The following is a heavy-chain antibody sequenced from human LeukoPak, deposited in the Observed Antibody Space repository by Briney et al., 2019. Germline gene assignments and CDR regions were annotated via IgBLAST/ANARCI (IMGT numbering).Heavy chain of an antibody. CDR2: IHYSGSS. CDR3: ARGHLSSVGYSSSWSPFDY. J-gene: IGHJ4*02. Sequence: SETLSLTCAVSDYSISSNNWWGWIRQPPGKGLEWIGYIHYSGSSYYNPSLKSRVTMSVDTSKNQFSLKLRSVTAVDTAVYYCARGHLSSVGYSSSWSPFDYWGQGTLVTVSS. CDR1: DYSISSNNW. V-gene: IGHV4-28*03. D-gene: IGHD6-13*01.